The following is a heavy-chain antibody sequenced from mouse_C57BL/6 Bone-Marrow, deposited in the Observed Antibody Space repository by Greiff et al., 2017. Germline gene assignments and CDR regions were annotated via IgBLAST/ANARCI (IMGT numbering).Heavy chain of an antibody. J-gene: IGHJ3*01. D-gene: IGHD2-4*01. CDR2: IDPENGDT. Sequence: EVKLMESGAELVRPGASVKLSCTASGFNIKDDYMHWVKQRPEQGLEWIGWIDPENGDTEYASKFQGKATITADTSSNTAYLQLSSLTSEDTAVYYCTTGDYDGFAYWGQGTLLTVSA. CDR3: TTGDYDGFAY. CDR1: GFNIKDDY. V-gene: IGHV14-4*01.